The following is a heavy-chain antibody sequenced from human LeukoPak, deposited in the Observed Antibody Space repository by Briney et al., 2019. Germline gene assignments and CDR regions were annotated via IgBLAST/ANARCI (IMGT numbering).Heavy chain of an antibody. V-gene: IGHV4-4*07. CDR2: DYTCGRH. Sequence: PSETLSLTCTVSGGPISTYYESWIRQSTGKGLEWIGRDYTCGRHNFHPSLKSRVTQPVETSKNQSSLKLTSLTAADTAVYYCARESIVVLTTADRSYYFDYWGQGTLVSVSS. CDR1: GGPISTYY. J-gene: IGHJ4*02. D-gene: IGHD2-2*01. CDR3: ARESIVVLTTADRSYYFDY.